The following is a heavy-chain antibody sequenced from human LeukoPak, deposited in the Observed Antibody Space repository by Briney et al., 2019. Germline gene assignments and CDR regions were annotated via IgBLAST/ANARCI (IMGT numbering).Heavy chain of an antibody. CDR3: VKEDYYDSSGYYPLGY. D-gene: IGHD3-22*01. J-gene: IGHJ4*02. CDR2: ISDSGGDT. Sequence: PGGSLRLSCAASGFRFSSHAMSWVRQAPGKGLEWVSAISDSGGDTYYADSLKGRFTISRDNSKNTLYLQMNTLRAEDTAVYYCVKEDYYDSSGYYPLGYWGQGTLVTVSS. CDR1: GFRFSSHA. V-gene: IGHV3-23*01.